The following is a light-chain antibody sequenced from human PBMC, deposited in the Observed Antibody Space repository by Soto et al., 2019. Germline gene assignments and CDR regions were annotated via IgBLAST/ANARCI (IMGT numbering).Light chain of an antibody. CDR3: QQLNSDPPIT. Sequence: DIQLTQSPSFLSASVGDRVAITCRASQGTSSYLAWYQQKPGKAPKLLIYDAFVLQSGVPSRFSGTRSGTEFTLTISSLQPEDFATYYCQQLNSDPPITFGQGTRLEIK. J-gene: IGKJ5*01. CDR1: QGTSSY. CDR2: DAF. V-gene: IGKV1-9*01.